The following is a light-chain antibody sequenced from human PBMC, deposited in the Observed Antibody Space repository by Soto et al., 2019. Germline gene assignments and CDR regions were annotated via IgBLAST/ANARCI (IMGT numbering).Light chain of an antibody. CDR1: QGISTY. V-gene: IGKV1-9*01. J-gene: IGKJ4*01. Sequence: DIQLTQSPSFLSASVGDRVTITCRASQGISTYLAWYQQKLGKAPKLLIYAASTLQSGVPSRFSGSRSGTEFTLTISSLQPEDFATYYCQQLNGYLELTFGGGTKVDIK. CDR2: AAS. CDR3: QQLNGYLELT.